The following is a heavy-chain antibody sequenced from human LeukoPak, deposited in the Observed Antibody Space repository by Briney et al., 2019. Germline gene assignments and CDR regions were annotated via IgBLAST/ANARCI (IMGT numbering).Heavy chain of an antibody. D-gene: IGHD3-22*01. CDR1: GFTFGSYA. Sequence: GGSLRLSCVASGFTFGSYAMSWVRQAPGKGLEWVSSISGSGSSASYADSAKGRLSISRDNSKDTLYLQMNSLRAEDTAVYRCAKDRGNYYDTPRFDPWGQGTLVTVSS. J-gene: IGHJ5*02. V-gene: IGHV3-23*01. CDR3: AKDRGNYYDTPRFDP. CDR2: ISGSGSSA.